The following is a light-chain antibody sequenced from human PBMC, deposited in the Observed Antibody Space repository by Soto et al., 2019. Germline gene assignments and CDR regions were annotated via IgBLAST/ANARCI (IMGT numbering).Light chain of an antibody. V-gene: IGLV1-47*02. J-gene: IGLJ1*01. Sequence: QSVLTQPPSTSGTPGQRVTMSCSGSSSNIGNNYVSWYQQLPGTAPKLLIFNNNQRPSGVPDRFSGSKSGTSASLAISGLRSEDEADYYCAAWDDSLSGYIFGTGT. CDR2: NNN. CDR1: SSNIGNNY. CDR3: AAWDDSLSGYI.